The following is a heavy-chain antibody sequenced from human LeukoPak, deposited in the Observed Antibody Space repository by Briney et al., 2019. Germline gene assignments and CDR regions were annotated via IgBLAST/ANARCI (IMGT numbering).Heavy chain of an antibody. CDR3: ARHSDSSGYYFDY. V-gene: IGHV4-39*01. Sequence: SETLSLTCTVSGDSRSSSSYYWGWIRQPPGKGLEWIGSIYYSGSTYYNPSLKSRVTISVDTSKNQFSLKLSSVTAADTAVYYCARHSDSSGYYFDYWGQGTLVTVSS. J-gene: IGHJ4*02. D-gene: IGHD3-22*01. CDR2: IYYSGST. CDR1: GDSRSSSSYY.